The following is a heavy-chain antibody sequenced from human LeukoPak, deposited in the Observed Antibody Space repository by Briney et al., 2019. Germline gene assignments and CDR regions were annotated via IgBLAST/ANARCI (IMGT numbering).Heavy chain of an antibody. CDR3: AREGANWGIFYFDY. Sequence: SSETLSLTCTASGGSISSSSYYWGWIRQPPGKGLEWIGSIYYSGSTYYDPSLKSRVTISVDTSKNQFSLKLSSVTAADTAVYYCAREGANWGIFYFDYWGQGTLVTVSS. CDR1: GGSISSSSYY. J-gene: IGHJ4*02. CDR2: IYYSGST. D-gene: IGHD7-27*01. V-gene: IGHV4-39*02.